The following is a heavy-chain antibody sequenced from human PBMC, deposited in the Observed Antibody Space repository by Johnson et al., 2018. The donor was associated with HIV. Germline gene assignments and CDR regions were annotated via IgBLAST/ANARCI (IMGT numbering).Heavy chain of an antibody. V-gene: IGHV3-30-3*01. CDR2: ISYDGINK. Sequence: VQLVESGGGVVQPGRSLRLSCVASGFTLSNNAMHWVRQAPGKGLEWVAIISYDGINKYYADSVKGRFTISRDNSKNTLYLQMNSLRIEDTAVYYCASVDTAMVDTFDIWGQGTMVTVSS. D-gene: IGHD5-18*01. J-gene: IGHJ3*02. CDR1: GFTLSNNA. CDR3: ASVDTAMVDTFDI.